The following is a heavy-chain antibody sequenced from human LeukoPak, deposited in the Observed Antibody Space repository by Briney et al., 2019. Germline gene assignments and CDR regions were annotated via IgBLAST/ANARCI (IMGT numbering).Heavy chain of an antibody. J-gene: IGHJ1*01. D-gene: IGHD3-22*01. V-gene: IGHV3-23*01. Sequence: PGGSLRLSCAASGSTFSSYAMSWVRQAPGKGLEWVSAISGSGGSTYYADSVKGRFTISRDNSKNTLYLQMNSLRAEDTAVYYCAKDTTYYYDSSGYGSYEYFQHWGQGTLVTVSS. CDR1: GSTFSSYA. CDR3: AKDTTYYYDSSGYGSYEYFQH. CDR2: ISGSGGST.